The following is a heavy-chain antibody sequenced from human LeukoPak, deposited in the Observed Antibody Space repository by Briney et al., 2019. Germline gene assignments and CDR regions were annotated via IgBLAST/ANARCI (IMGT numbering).Heavy chain of an antibody. Sequence: SEPLSLTCTVSGDSISSYYWSWLRQPPGKGLEWLGYIYTSGSTNYNPSLKSRVTISVDTSKNQFSLKLSSVTAADTAVYYCAAMATIQRFVGYWGQGTLVTVSS. D-gene: IGHD5-24*01. CDR2: IYTSGST. CDR3: AAMATIQRFVGY. CDR1: GDSISSYY. J-gene: IGHJ4*02. V-gene: IGHV4-4*09.